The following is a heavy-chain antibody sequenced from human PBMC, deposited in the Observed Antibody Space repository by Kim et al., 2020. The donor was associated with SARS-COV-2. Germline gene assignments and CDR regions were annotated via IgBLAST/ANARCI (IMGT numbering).Heavy chain of an antibody. CDR1: GFSFSDSA. V-gene: IGHV3-23*01. J-gene: IGHJ4*02. Sequence: GGSLRLSCAASGFSFSDSAMTWVRQSPGKGLEWVSATSDSGTDTYYADSVKGRFIISRDNLNNTVFLEVASLKVDDTAVYYCAKGWRLLDQWGQGTLVIVSA. CDR2: TSDSGTDT. CDR3: AKGWRLLDQ. D-gene: IGHD1-1*01.